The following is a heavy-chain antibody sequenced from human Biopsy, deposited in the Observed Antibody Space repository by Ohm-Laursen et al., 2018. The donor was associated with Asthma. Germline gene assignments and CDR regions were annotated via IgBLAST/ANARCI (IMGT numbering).Heavy chain of an antibody. V-gene: IGHV3-23*01. D-gene: IGHD1-7*01. CDR1: GFTFSSYA. J-gene: IGHJ3*02. Sequence: GSLRLSCAASGFTFSSYAMSWVRQAPGKGLEWVSLITGSGGSTYYADSVKGRFTISRDNSKNTLYLQMNSLRAEDTAVYYCAKDWSWNYAYAFDIWGQGTMVTVSS. CDR3: AKDWSWNYAYAFDI. CDR2: ITGSGGST.